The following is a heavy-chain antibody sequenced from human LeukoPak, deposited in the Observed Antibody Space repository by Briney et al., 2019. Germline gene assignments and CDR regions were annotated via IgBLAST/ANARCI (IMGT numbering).Heavy chain of an antibody. Sequence: PGGSLRPSCAAAGFTFSSYWMSWVRQAPGKGLEWVANIKQEGSEKDYVDSVKGRFTISRDNAKSSLYLQMNSLRAEDTAVYYCAKAGDGGYGYWYFDLWGRGTLVTVSS. J-gene: IGHJ2*01. CDR2: IKQEGSEK. V-gene: IGHV3-7*04. D-gene: IGHD5-12*01. CDR3: AKAGDGGYGYWYFDL. CDR1: GFTFSSYW.